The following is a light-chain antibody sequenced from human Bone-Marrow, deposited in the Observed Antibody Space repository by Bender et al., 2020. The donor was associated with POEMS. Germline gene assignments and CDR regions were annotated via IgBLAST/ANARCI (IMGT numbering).Light chain of an antibody. CDR3: YSYTTSDTFV. V-gene: IGLV2-14*02. Sequence: QSALTQPASVSGSPGQSITISCTGTSSDLGTYNLVSWYQQHPDKAPKLLIYDVTNRPSGVSNRFSGSKSANTASLTISGLQAEDEADYYCYSYTTSDTFVFGTGTKVTVL. CDR2: DVT. CDR1: SSDLGTYNL. J-gene: IGLJ1*01.